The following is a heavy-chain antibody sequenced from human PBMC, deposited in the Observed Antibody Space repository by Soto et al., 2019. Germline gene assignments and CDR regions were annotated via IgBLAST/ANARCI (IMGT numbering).Heavy chain of an antibody. V-gene: IGHV4-30-4*01. CDR2: ISYSGST. Sequence: SETLSLTCNVSGGSISSDDYYWSWIRQPPGKGLEWIGFISYSGSTYYNPSLKSRVTISVDTSKNQFSLKLSSVTAADTAVYYCTRSFCVAAAGPFDYWGQGTLVTVSS. J-gene: IGHJ4*02. CDR1: GGSISSDDYY. CDR3: TRSFCVAAAGPFDY. D-gene: IGHD6-13*01.